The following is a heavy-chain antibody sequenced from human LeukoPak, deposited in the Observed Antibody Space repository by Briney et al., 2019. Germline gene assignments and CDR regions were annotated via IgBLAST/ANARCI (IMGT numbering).Heavy chain of an antibody. CDR1: GGSISSYY. Sequence: SXTLSLTCTVSGGSISSYYWSWIRQPPGKGLEWIGYIYYSGSTNYNPSLKSRVSISVDTSKNKFSLKLSSVTAADTAVYYCARADILTGFGGSWGQGTLVTVSS. CDR2: IYYSGST. CDR3: ARADILTGFGGS. J-gene: IGHJ4*02. V-gene: IGHV4-59*01. D-gene: IGHD3-9*01.